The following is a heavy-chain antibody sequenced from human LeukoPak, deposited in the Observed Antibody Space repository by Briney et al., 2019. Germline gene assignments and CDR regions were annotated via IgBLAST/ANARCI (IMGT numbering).Heavy chain of an antibody. Sequence: KTGESLKISCKGSGYSFTSYWIGWVRQMPGKGLEWMGIIYPGDSDTRYSPSFQGQVTISADKSISTAYLQWSSLKASDTAMYYCARPEGRDGYVQDYFDYWGQGTLVTVSS. CDR2: IYPGDSDT. J-gene: IGHJ4*02. V-gene: IGHV5-51*01. CDR3: ARPEGRDGYVQDYFDY. D-gene: IGHD5-24*01. CDR1: GYSFTSYW.